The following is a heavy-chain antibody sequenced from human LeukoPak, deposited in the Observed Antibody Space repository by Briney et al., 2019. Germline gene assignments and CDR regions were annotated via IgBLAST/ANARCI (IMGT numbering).Heavy chain of an antibody. CDR2: ISGSGSDT. Sequence: PGGSLRLSCAASGFTFSSNAMSWVRQVPGKGLEWISAISGSGSDTYYADSVKGRFTISRDSSKSTLYLQMNSLRAEDTALYYCAKDLGGEGGSGFPGYWGQGTLVTVSS. J-gene: IGHJ4*02. CDR3: AKDLGGEGGSGFPGY. V-gene: IGHV3-23*01. D-gene: IGHD3-10*01. CDR1: GFTFSSNA.